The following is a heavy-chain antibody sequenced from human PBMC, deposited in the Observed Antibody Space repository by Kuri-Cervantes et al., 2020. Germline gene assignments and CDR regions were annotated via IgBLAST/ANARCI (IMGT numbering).Heavy chain of an antibody. Sequence: GGSLRLSCAASGFTFSSYDMHWVRQATGKGLEWVSAIGTAGDTYYPGSVKGRFTISRDNSKNTLYLQLNSLRAEDTAMYYCAKVWGGGDYYDHWGQGTLVTVSS. CDR3: AKVWGGGDYYDH. J-gene: IGHJ4*02. V-gene: IGHV3-13*01. CDR2: IGTAGDT. D-gene: IGHD2-21*01. CDR1: GFTFSSYD.